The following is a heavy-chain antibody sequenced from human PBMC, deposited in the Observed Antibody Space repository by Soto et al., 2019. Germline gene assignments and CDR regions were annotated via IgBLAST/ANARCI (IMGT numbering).Heavy chain of an antibody. CDR3: AKDRQDHNYVWDPFDT. J-gene: IGHJ3*02. CDR1: GFTFDIFA. V-gene: IGHV3-23*01. Sequence: QPGGSLRLSCAASGFTFDIFAMNWVRQAPGKGLEWVAGIGGGDDHYADSVKGRFTVSRDNSKSMVFLLMTSLRAEDTATYYCAKDRQDHNYVWDPFDTWGQGTVVTVSS. D-gene: IGHD4-4*01. CDR2: IGGGDD.